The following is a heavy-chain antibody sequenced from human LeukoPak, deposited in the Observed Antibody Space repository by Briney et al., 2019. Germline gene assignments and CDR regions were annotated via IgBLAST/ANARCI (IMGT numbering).Heavy chain of an antibody. CDR3: ATHRRSGSGGSENAFEI. Sequence: PSETLSLTCTVSGDSTSSSTYYWDWIRQAPGKGPEWIGNIYDSGTTHYNPSLKSRVIISGDTSKNQFSLQLNSVTAADTAIYYCATHRRSGSGGSENAFEIWGQGTMVTVSS. V-gene: IGHV4-39*01. CDR1: GDSTSSSTYY. CDR2: IYDSGTT. D-gene: IGHD5-12*01. J-gene: IGHJ3*02.